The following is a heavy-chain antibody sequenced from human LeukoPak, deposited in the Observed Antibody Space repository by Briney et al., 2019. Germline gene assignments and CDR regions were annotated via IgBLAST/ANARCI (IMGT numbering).Heavy chain of an antibody. CDR3: VREFSGGLFDY. CDR2: INPNSGGT. CDR1: GYTFTGYY. V-gene: IGHV1-2*02. D-gene: IGHD3-10*01. Sequence: ASVKVSCKASGYTFTGYYMHWVRQAPGQGLEWMGWINPNSGGTNYAQKFQGRVTMTRDTSTSTVYLELSSLRSEDTAVYYCVREFSGGLFDYWGQGTLVTVPS. J-gene: IGHJ4*02.